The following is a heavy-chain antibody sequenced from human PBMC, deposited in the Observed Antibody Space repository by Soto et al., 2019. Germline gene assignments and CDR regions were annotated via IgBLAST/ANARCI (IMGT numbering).Heavy chain of an antibody. D-gene: IGHD6-19*01. J-gene: IGHJ4*02. CDR1: GGSISSSSYY. CDR3: ARHAVHCSGFTDY. V-gene: IGHV4-39*01. CDR2: IYNSGST. Sequence: PSETLSLTCTVSGGSISSSSYYWGWIRQPPGKGLEWIGSIYNSGSTYYNPSLKNRVTISVDTSKNQFSLKLSSVTAAASAVYYCARHAVHCSGFTDYWGQGTLVTVSS.